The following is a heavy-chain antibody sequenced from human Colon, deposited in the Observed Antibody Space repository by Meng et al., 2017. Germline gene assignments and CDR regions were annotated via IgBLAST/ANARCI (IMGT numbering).Heavy chain of an antibody. CDR2: INRDGSDT. Sequence: ESLKISCAASGFTFSSYWMHWVRQAPGKGLVWVSGINRDGSDTNYAQSVQGRFTISRDNANNTLYLQMNSLRAEDTAVYYCAELTSSDFDIWGQGTVVTVSS. J-gene: IGHJ3*02. V-gene: IGHV3-74*01. CDR3: AELTSSDFDI. CDR1: GFTFSSYW. D-gene: IGHD3-22*01.